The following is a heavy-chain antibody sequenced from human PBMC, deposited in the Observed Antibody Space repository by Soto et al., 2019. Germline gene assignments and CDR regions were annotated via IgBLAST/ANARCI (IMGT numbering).Heavy chain of an antibody. CDR3: ARGEDYDSSGLDP. D-gene: IGHD3-22*01. CDR2: ISAYNGNT. V-gene: IGHV1-18*04. J-gene: IGHJ5*02. Sequence: ASGKVCCKAACYTFTGYGISWVRQAPGQGLEWMGWISAYNGNTNYAQKLQGRVTMTTDTSTSTAYMELRSLRSDDTAVYYCARGEDYDSSGLDPWGQGTLVTVSS. CDR1: CYTFTGYG.